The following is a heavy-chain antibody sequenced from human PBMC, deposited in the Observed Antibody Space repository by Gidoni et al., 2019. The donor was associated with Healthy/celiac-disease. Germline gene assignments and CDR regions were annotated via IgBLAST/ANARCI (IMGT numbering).Heavy chain of an antibody. CDR3: ITDYDSSGYGXXXW. J-gene: IGHJ4*02. CDR1: GFTFSCSA. CDR2: IRSKANSYAT. Sequence: EVQLVESGGGLVQPGGSLKLSCAASGFTFSCSAMHWVGQASGKGLEWVGRIRSKANSYATAYAASVKGRFTIAREDSKNTAYLQMNSLKTEDTAVYYGITDYDSSGYGXXXWWGQGTLVTVSS. D-gene: IGHD3-22*01. V-gene: IGHV3-73*02.